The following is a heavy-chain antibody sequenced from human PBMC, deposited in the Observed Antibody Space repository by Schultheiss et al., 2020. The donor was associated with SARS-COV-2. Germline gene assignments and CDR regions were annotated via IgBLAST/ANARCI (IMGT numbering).Heavy chain of an antibody. CDR3: AIKSHYDGDY. Sequence: ASVKVSCKASGYTFTSYGISWVRQAPGQGLEWMGWISAYNGNTNYAQKLQGRVTMTRNTSISTAYMELSSLRSEDTAVYYCAIKSHYDGDYWGQGTLVTVSS. D-gene: IGHD4-17*01. V-gene: IGHV1-18*01. J-gene: IGHJ4*02. CDR1: GYTFTSYG. CDR2: ISAYNGNT.